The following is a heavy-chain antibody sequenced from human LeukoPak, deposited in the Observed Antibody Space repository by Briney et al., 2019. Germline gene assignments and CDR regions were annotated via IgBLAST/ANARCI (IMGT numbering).Heavy chain of an antibody. CDR3: ARHGPYCSGGSCYYYYGVDV. V-gene: IGHV5-10-1*01. CDR2: IDPSDSYT. CDR1: GYIFTSYW. Sequence: LGESLKISCKGSGYIFTSYWISWVRQMPGKGLEWMGRIDPSDSYTNYSPSSQGHVTISADKSISTAYLQWSSLKASDTAMYYCARHGPYCSGGSCYYYYGVDVWGQGTTVTVSS. D-gene: IGHD2-15*01. J-gene: IGHJ6*02.